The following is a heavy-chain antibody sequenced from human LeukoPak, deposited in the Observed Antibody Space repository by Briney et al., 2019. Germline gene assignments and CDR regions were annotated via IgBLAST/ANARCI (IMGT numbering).Heavy chain of an antibody. Sequence: PGGSLRLSCAASGFSLSSYAMSWVRQAPGKGLEWVSAISSSDDGTYHAGSVRGRFTISRDSSKNTLYLQMDNLRTEDAAIYYCARDAYGGNSWGWFDPWGQGTLVTVSA. J-gene: IGHJ5*02. D-gene: IGHD4-23*01. CDR3: ARDAYGGNSWGWFDP. CDR1: GFSLSSYA. V-gene: IGHV3-23*01. CDR2: ISSSDDGT.